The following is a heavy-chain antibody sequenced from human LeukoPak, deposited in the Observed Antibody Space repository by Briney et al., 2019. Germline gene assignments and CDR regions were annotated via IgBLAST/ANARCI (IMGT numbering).Heavy chain of an antibody. J-gene: IGHJ4*02. V-gene: IGHV3-48*03. Sequence: GGSLRLSCAASGFTFSSYEMNWVRQAPGKGLEWVSYISSSGSTIYYADSVKGRFTISRDNAKNSLYLQMNSLRAKDTAVYYCARSITYYDILTGYPHGPGFDYWGQGTLVTVSS. CDR3: ARSITYYDILTGYPHGPGFDY. CDR2: ISSSGSTI. CDR1: GFTFSSYE. D-gene: IGHD3-9*01.